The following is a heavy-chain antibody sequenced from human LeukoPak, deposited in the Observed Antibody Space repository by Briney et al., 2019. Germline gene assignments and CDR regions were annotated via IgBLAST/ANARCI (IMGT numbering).Heavy chain of an antibody. Sequence: ASVKVSSKASVYTFITYYIHWVRQAPGQGLEWMGLINPSSGNTPYAQQFQGRVTMTRDTSTSTVYMELSSLRSEDTAVYYCARHSLIGTTPFDYWGQGTLVTVSS. CDR1: VYTFITYY. CDR3: ARHSLIGTTPFDY. V-gene: IGHV1-46*01. D-gene: IGHD1-20*01. CDR2: INPSSGNT. J-gene: IGHJ4*02.